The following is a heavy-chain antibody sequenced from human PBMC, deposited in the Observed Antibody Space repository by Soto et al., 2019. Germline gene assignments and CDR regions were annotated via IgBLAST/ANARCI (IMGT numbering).Heavy chain of an antibody. CDR2: ISGSGGST. Sequence: PGGSLRLSCAASGFTFSSYAMSWVRQAPGKGLEWVSVISGSGGSTYYADSVKGRFTISRDNSKNTLYLQMSSLRAEDTAVYYCAKDPRPILRYFDWLSHFDYWGQGTLVTVSS. J-gene: IGHJ4*02. D-gene: IGHD3-9*01. V-gene: IGHV3-23*01. CDR1: GFTFSSYA. CDR3: AKDPRPILRYFDWLSHFDY.